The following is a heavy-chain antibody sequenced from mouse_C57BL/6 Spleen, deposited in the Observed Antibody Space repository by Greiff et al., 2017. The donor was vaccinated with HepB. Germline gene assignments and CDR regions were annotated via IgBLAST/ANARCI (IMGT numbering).Heavy chain of an antibody. V-gene: IGHV1-74*01. Sequence: QVQLQQSGAELVKPGASVKVSCKASGYTFTSYWMHWVKQRPGQGLEWIGRIHPSDSETNYNQKFKGKATLTVDKSSITAYMQLSSLTSEESAVYYCAMGFDYDVDYAIDYWGQGTSVTVSS. CDR3: AMGFDYDVDYAIDY. CDR2: IHPSDSET. D-gene: IGHD2-4*01. J-gene: IGHJ4*01. CDR1: GYTFTSYW.